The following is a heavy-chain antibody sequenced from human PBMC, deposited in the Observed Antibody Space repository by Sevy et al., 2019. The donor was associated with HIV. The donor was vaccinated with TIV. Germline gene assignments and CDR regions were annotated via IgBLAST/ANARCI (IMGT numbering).Heavy chain of an antibody. D-gene: IGHD6-13*01. CDR1: GFTFSGYY. J-gene: IGHJ4*02. Sequence: GGSLRLSCAASGFTFSGYYMSWIRQAPGKGLEWVSYISSRSSYTNYADSLRGRFTISRDNAKNSLYLQMNSLRAEDTAVYYCARDRIAAADHYFDYWGQGSLVTVSS. CDR3: ARDRIAAADHYFDY. CDR2: ISSRSSYT. V-gene: IGHV3-11*06.